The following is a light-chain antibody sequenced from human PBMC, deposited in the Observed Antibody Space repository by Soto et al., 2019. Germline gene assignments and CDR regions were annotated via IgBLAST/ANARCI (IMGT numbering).Light chain of an antibody. V-gene: IGKV3-20*01. CDR1: QSISSDH. Sequence: EIVLTQSPVTLSLSPGERATLSCRASQSISSDHLAWYQQKSGQAPRLLIYGASSRATGIPDRFSGSGSGTDFPLTISRLEPEDFAVYYCQQYGRSPRTFGGGTKVEIK. J-gene: IGKJ4*01. CDR2: GAS. CDR3: QQYGRSPRT.